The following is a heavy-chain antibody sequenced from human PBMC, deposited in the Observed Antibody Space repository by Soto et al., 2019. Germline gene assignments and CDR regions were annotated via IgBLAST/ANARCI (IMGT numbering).Heavy chain of an antibody. Sequence: EVQLLESGGGLVQPGGSLRLSCAASGFTFSSYAMSWVRQAPGKGLEWVSVISGSGGSTYYADAVKGRFTISRDNSKNTRYLPMNSLRAEDTAVHYCAKRGSGSQFDYWGQGTLVTVSS. D-gene: IGHD1-26*01. CDR3: AKRGSGSQFDY. CDR2: ISGSGGST. J-gene: IGHJ4*02. CDR1: GFTFSSYA. V-gene: IGHV3-23*01.